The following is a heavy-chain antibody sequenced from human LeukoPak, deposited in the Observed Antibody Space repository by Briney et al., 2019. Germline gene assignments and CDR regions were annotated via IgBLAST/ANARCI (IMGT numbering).Heavy chain of an antibody. D-gene: IGHD6-19*01. CDR3: ARSGYVGQWLVRNYFVY. CDR2: IIPIFGTA. CDR1: GGTFSSYA. Sequence: GASVKVSCKASGGTFSSYAISWVRQAPGQGLEWMGGIIPIFGTANYAQKFQGRVTITADEPTSTAYMELSSLRSEDTAVYYCARSGYVGQWLVRNYFVYWGQGTLVTVSS. J-gene: IGHJ4*02. V-gene: IGHV1-69*13.